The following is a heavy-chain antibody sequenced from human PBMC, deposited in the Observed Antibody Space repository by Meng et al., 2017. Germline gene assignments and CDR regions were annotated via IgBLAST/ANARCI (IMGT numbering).Heavy chain of an antibody. CDR3: ARVGSSGNRFDP. V-gene: IGHV3-30*04. Sequence: QVLLVGSGGGLVKPGGSLRLSWAASGFTFSSYAMHWVRQAPGKGLEWVAVISYDGSNKYYADSVKGRFTISRDNSKNTLYLQMNSLRAEDTAVYYCARVGSSGNRFDPWGQGTLVTVSS. D-gene: IGHD6-19*01. CDR2: ISYDGSNK. J-gene: IGHJ5*02. CDR1: GFTFSSYA.